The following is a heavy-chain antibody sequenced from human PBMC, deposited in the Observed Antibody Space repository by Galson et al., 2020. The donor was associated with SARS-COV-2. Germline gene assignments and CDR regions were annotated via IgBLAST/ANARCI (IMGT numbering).Heavy chain of an antibody. D-gene: IGHD1-1*01. Sequence: SETLSLTCTVSGGSISSGGYYWSWIRQHPGKGLEWIGYIYYSGSTYYNPSLKSRVTISVDTSKNQFSLKLSSVTAADTAVYYCARQSLLQRDAFDIWGQGTMVTVSS. CDR2: IYYSGST. CDR3: ARQSLLQRDAFDI. J-gene: IGHJ3*02. CDR1: GGSISSGGYY. V-gene: IGHV4-31*03.